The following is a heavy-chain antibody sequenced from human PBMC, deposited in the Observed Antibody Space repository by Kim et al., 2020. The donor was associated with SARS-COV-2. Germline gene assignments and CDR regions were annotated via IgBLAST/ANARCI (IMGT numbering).Heavy chain of an antibody. CDR3: ARCKGTSFVYGMDV. J-gene: IGHJ6*02. D-gene: IGHD2-2*01. Sequence: SETLSLTSTVSGDSISRYYWSWIRQPPGKGLEWIGSMYSRGSTNYNPSLKSRVTISIDTSKNHFSLRLSSLTAADTAVYYCARCKGTSFVYGMDVWGQGTTVTVSS. CDR1: GDSISRYY. CDR2: MYSRGST. V-gene: IGHV4-59*13.